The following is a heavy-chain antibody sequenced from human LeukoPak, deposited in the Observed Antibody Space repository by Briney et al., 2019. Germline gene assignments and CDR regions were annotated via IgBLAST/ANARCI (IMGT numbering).Heavy chain of an antibody. D-gene: IGHD3-22*01. CDR3: ARGRTYYYDTSGYYPSIYYGMDV. J-gene: IGHJ6*02. CDR2: INHGESI. CDR1: GGSFSGYY. V-gene: IGHV4-34*01. Sequence: SETLSLTCAVSGGSFSGYYWYWIRQPPGKGLEWIGEINHGESINYNPSLKSRATLSVDTSKNQFSLKLTSVTAADTAVYYCARGRTYYYDTSGYYPSIYYGMDVWGQGTTVIVSS.